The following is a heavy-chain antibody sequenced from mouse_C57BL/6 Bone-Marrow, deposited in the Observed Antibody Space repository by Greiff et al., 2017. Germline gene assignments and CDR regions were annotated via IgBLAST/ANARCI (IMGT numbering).Heavy chain of an antibody. D-gene: IGHD2-3*01. CDR3: GRDDGHYFYYAMDY. Sequence: QVQLQQPGAELVKPGASVKLSCKASGYTFTSYWMHWVKQRPGQGLEWIGMIHPNSGSTNYNEKFKSKATLTVDKSSSTAYMQLSSLTSEDSAVYYCGRDDGHYFYYAMDYWGQGTSVTVSS. CDR2: IHPNSGST. CDR1: GYTFTSYW. V-gene: IGHV1-64*01. J-gene: IGHJ4*01.